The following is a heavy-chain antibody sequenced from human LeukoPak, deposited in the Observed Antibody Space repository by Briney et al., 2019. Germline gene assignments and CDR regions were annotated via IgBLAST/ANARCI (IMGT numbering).Heavy chain of an antibody. CDR3: ARDGVAYCGGDCYPPFDY. J-gene: IGHJ4*02. CDR1: EFTFSSNG. V-gene: IGHV3-33*01. D-gene: IGHD2-21*02. Sequence: GGSLRLSCAASEFTFSSNGMHWVRQAPGKGLEWVAVIWYDGSNKYYADSVKGRFTISRDNSKNTLYLQMNSLGAEDTAVYYCARDGVAYCGGDCYPPFDYWGQGTLVTVSS. CDR2: IWYDGSNK.